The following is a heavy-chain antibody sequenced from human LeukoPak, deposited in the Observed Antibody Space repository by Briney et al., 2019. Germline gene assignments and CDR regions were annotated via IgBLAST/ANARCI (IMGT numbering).Heavy chain of an antibody. D-gene: IGHD1-26*01. CDR3: ARDKVGASKVDY. Sequence: PSETLSLTCTVSGGSISSSSYYWGWIRQPPGKGLEWIGSIYYSGSTYYNPSLKSRVTISVDTSKNQFSLKLSSVTAAATAVYYCARDKVGASKVDYWGQGTLVTVSS. V-gene: IGHV4-39*07. CDR1: GGSISSSSYY. CDR2: IYYSGST. J-gene: IGHJ4*02.